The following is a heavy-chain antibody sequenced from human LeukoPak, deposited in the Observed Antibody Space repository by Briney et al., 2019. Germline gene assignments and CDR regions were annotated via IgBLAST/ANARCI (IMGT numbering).Heavy chain of an antibody. D-gene: IGHD5-12*01. V-gene: IGHV3-7*03. CDR3: ARGRFAPVGGYELATLDY. J-gene: IGHJ4*02. CDR2: TKQDGSEK. CDR1: GFTFSSYW. Sequence: GGSLRLSCAASGFTFSSYWMSWVRQAPGKGLEWVANTKQDGSEKYYVDSVKGRFTISRDNAKNSLYLQMNSLRAEDTAVYYCARGRFAPVGGYELATLDYWGQGTLVTVSS.